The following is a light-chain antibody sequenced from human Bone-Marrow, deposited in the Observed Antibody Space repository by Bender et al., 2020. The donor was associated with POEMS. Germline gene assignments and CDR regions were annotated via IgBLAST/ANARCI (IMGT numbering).Light chain of an antibody. CDR1: SSDVGRYDH. Sequence: QSALTQPASVSGSPGQSITVSCTGTSSDVGRYDHVSWYQHPPGKAPKLMIYDVSNRPSGVSNRFSGSKSGYPASLTISGLQAEDEGDYYCASYTTSGNTMVFGGGTKLTVL. J-gene: IGLJ3*02. V-gene: IGLV2-14*03. CDR2: DVS. CDR3: ASYTTSGNTMV.